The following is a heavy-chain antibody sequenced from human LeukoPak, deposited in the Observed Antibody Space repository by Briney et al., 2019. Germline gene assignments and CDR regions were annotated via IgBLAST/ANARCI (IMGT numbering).Heavy chain of an antibody. CDR3: ARPGGWERRWYFDL. Sequence: PGGSLRLSCAASGFTFSNYGMNWVRQAPGKGLEWVSSISSSGTYIYYADSMKGRFTISRDNAKNSLYLQMDSLRAEDTAVYYCARPGGWERRWYFDLWGRGTLVTVSS. CDR1: GFTFSNYG. J-gene: IGHJ2*01. D-gene: IGHD1-26*01. V-gene: IGHV3-21*01. CDR2: ISSSGTYI.